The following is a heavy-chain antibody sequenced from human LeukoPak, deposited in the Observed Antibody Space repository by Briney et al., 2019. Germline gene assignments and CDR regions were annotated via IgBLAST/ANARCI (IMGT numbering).Heavy chain of an antibody. D-gene: IGHD3-22*01. Sequence: GGSLRLSCAASGFSVSSNYMTWVRQAPGKGLECVSVIYGGGNTYYADSVGGQFTISRDNSKNTLYLQMNSLRVEDAAMYYCARGRWSSSGYQDYWGRGTLVTVSS. J-gene: IGHJ4*02. CDR1: GFSVSSNY. CDR2: IYGGGNT. V-gene: IGHV3-53*01. CDR3: ARGRWSSSGYQDY.